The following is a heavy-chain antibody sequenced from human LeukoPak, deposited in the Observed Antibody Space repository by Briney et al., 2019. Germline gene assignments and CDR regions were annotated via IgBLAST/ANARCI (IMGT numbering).Heavy chain of an antibody. CDR1: GYSFTSYW. CDR3: ARGPAYLYDFWDP. Sequence: GESLKISCKGSGYSFTSYWIGWVRQMPGKGLEWMGIIYPGDSDTRYSPSFQGQVTTSADKSISTAYLQWSSLKASDTAMYYCARGPAYLYDFWDPWGQGTLVTVSS. J-gene: IGHJ5*02. D-gene: IGHD3-3*01. CDR2: IYPGDSDT. V-gene: IGHV5-51*01.